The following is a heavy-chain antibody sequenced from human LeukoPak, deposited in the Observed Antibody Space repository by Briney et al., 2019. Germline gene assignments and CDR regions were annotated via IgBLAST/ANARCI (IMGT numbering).Heavy chain of an antibody. CDR2: ITGSGGHT. V-gene: IGHV3-23*01. CDR3: ARGTLAGYFLGF. Sequence: GGSLRLSCAASGFAFDNYAMSWVRQAAGKGLEWVSTITGSGGHTNYADSLKGRFTISRDNSRNTLYLQMNSLRAEDMAVYYCARGTLAGYFLGFWGQGTLVTVSS. CDR1: GFAFDNYA. J-gene: IGHJ4*02. D-gene: IGHD3-9*01.